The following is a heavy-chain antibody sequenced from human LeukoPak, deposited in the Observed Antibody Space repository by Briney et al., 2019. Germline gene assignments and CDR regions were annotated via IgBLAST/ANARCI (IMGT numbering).Heavy chain of an antibody. Sequence: SQTLSLICTESAGYISSGSYYWCWIRQPAEKGLEWIGRIYTSGSTNYNPSLKSRVTISVDTSKNQFSLKLSSVTAADTAVYYCAREGYSYGFDYWGQGTLVTVSS. CDR2: IYTSGST. CDR1: AGYISSGSYY. J-gene: IGHJ4*02. V-gene: IGHV4-61*02. D-gene: IGHD5-18*01. CDR3: AREGYSYGFDY.